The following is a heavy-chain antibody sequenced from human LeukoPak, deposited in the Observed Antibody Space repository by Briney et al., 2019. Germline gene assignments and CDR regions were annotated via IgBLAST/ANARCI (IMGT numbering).Heavy chain of an antibody. CDR1: GLTFSSYW. D-gene: IGHD3-16*01. V-gene: IGHV3-7*01. Sequence: PGGSLRLSCAASGLTFSSYWMSWVRQAPGKGLEGVGNIKQDGSEKNYVDSVKGRFTISRDNAKNSLYLQMNSLRAEDTAVYYCARDLDLRAYYFDYWGQGTLVTVSS. CDR2: IKQDGSEK. J-gene: IGHJ4*02. CDR3: ARDLDLRAYYFDY.